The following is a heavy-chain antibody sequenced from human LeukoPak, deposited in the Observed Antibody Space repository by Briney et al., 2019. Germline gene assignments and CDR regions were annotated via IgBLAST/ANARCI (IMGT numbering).Heavy chain of an antibody. V-gene: IGHV3-23*01. CDR1: GFTFSSYA. J-gene: IGHJ4*02. Sequence: GGSLRLSCAASGFTFSSYAMSWVRQAPGKGLEWVSAISGSGGSTYYADSVKGRFTISRYNSKNTLYLQMNSLRAEDTAVYYCAKDRNYYDSSGYYSPIGYWGEGTLVTVSS. CDR2: ISGSGGST. D-gene: IGHD3-22*01. CDR3: AKDRNYYDSSGYYSPIGY.